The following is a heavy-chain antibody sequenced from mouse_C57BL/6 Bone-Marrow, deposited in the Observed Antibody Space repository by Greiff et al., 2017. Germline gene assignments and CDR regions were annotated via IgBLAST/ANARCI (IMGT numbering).Heavy chain of an antibody. D-gene: IGHD2-14*01. V-gene: IGHV1-55*01. CDR3: ARKGLVRREFAY. CDR1: GYTFTSYW. Sequence: QVQLQQPGADLVKPGASVKMSCKASGYTFTSYWITWVKQRPGQGLEWIGDIYPGSGSTNYNEKFKGKATMTVDPSSSTAYMQLSSLTSEDSAVYYCARKGLVRREFAYWGQGTLVTVSA. CDR2: IYPGSGST. J-gene: IGHJ3*01.